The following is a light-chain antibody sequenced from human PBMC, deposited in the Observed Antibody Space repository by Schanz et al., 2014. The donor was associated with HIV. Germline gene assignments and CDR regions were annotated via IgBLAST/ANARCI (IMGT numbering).Light chain of an antibody. J-gene: IGLJ7*01. CDR3: NSYSHSNTYV. V-gene: IGLV2-14*01. Sequence: QSALTQPASVSGSPGQSITISCTGTSSDVGGYNYVSWYQQHPGTAPKLMIYDVSNRPSGVSNRFSGSKSGNTASLTISGLQAEDEADYYCNSYSHSNTYVFGSGTQLTVL. CDR2: DVS. CDR1: SSDVGGYNY.